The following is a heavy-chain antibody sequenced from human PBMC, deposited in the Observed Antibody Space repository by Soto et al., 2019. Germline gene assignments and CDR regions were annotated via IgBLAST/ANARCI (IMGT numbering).Heavy chain of an antibody. Sequence: SGPTLVNPTQTLTLTCTFSGFSLSTSGMCVSWIRQPPGKALEWLALIDWDDDKYYSASLKTRLTISKDTSKNQVVLTMTNMDPVDTATYYCARIPPHTLPDYYYYYGMDVWGQRTPVTVSS. CDR2: IDWDDDK. CDR1: GFSLSTSGMC. J-gene: IGHJ6*02. V-gene: IGHV2-70*01. CDR3: ARIPPHTLPDYYYYYGMDV.